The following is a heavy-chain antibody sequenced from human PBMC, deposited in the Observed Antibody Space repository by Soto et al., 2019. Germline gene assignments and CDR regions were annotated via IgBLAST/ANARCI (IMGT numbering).Heavy chain of an antibody. J-gene: IGHJ4*02. V-gene: IGHV3-23*01. CDR1: GFTFSSYA. D-gene: IGHD3-22*01. CDR2: ISGSGGST. CDR3: AKGAYYYDSSGYFPLCY. Sequence: GGSLRLSCVASGFTFSSYAMSWVRQAPGKGLEWVSAISGSGGSTYYADSVKGRFTISRDNSKNTLYLQMNSLRAEDTAVYYCAKGAYYYDSSGYFPLCYWGQGTLVTVSS.